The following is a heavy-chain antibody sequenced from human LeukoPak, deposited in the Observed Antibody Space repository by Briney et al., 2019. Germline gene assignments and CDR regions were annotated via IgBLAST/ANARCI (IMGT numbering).Heavy chain of an antibody. CDR3: ARGGYSGYDFYFDY. D-gene: IGHD5-12*01. J-gene: IGHJ4*02. CDR2: IYYSGST. Sequence: SQTLSLTCTVFGGSISSGDYYWSWIRRPPGKGLEWIGYIYYSGSTYYNPSLKSRVTISVDTSKNQFSLKLSSVTAADTAVYYCARGGYSGYDFYFDYWGQGTLVTVSS. V-gene: IGHV4-30-4*01. CDR1: GGSISSGDYY.